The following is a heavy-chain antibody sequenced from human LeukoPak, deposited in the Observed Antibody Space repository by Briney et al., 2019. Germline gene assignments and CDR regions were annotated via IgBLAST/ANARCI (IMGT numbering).Heavy chain of an antibody. J-gene: IGHJ6*02. Sequence: GASVKVSCKACGYTFTGYYMHWVRQAPGQGLEWMGWINPNSGGTNYAQKFQGRVTMTRDTSISTAYMELSRLRSDDTAVYYCARVRSSSWYDYYYGMDVWGQGTTVTVSS. CDR1: GYTFTGYY. V-gene: IGHV1-2*02. CDR3: ARVRSSSWYDYYYGMDV. D-gene: IGHD6-13*01. CDR2: INPNSGGT.